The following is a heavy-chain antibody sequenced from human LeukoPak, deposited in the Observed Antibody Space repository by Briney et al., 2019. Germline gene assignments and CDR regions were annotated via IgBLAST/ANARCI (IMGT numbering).Heavy chain of an antibody. V-gene: IGHV3-15*01. D-gene: IGHD3-10*01. CDR1: GFTFSIYA. CDR2: IKSKTDGGTT. Sequence: GGSLRLSCAASGFTFSIYAMSWVRQAPGKGLEWVGRIKSKTDGGTTDYAAPVKGRFTISRDDSKNTLYLQMNSLKTEDTAVYYCTTAVWFGDLLLGDYWGQGTLVTVSS. J-gene: IGHJ4*02. CDR3: TTAVWFGDLLLGDY.